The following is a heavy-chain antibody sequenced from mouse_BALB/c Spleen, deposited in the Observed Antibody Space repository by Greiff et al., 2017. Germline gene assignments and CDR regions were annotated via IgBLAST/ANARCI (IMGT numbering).Heavy chain of an antibody. D-gene: IGHD1-1*01. CDR3: KAVVAPYFDV. J-gene: IGHJ1*01. V-gene: IGHV14-4*02. Sequence: EVQLQQSGAELVRSGASVKLSCTASGFNIKDYYMHWVKQRPEQGLEWIGWIDPENGDTEYAPKFQGKATMTADTSSNTAYLQLSSLTSEDTAVYYCKAVVAPYFDVWGAGTTVTVSS. CDR2: IDPENGDT. CDR1: GFNIKDYY.